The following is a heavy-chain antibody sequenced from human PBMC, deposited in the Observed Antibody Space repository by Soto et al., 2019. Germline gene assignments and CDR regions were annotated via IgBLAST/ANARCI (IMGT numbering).Heavy chain of an antibody. CDR3: ARGVGCTNGVCSDYYYYYMDV. J-gene: IGHJ6*03. CDR2: INHSGST. D-gene: IGHD2-8*01. V-gene: IGHV4-34*01. Sequence: QVQLQQWGAGLLKPSETLSLTCAVYGGSFSGYYWSWIRQPPGKGLEWIGEINHSGSTNYNPSLKSRVTISVDTSKNQFSLKLSSLTAADTAVYYCARGVGCTNGVCSDYYYYYMDVWGKGTTVTVSS. CDR1: GGSFSGYY.